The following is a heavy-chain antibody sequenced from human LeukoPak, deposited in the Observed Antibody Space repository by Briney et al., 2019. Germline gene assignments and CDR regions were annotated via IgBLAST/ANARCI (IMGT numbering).Heavy chain of an antibody. Sequence: SETLSLTCTVSGGSISSYYWSWIRQPPGKGLEWIGYIYYSGSTNYNPSLKSRVTISVDTSKNQFSLKLSSVTAADTAVYYCARDSLGMDAFDIWGQGTMVTVSS. V-gene: IGHV4-59*01. CDR1: GGSISSYY. J-gene: IGHJ3*02. CDR2: IYYSGST. D-gene: IGHD7-27*01. CDR3: ARDSLGMDAFDI.